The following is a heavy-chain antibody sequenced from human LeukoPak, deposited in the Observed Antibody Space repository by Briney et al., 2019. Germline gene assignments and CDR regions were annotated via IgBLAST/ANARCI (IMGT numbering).Heavy chain of an antibody. V-gene: IGHV3-13*01. CDR3: ARASDSSGYYPFDY. CDR2: IGTAGDT. Sequence: GGSLTLSCTASGITFSSYDMHWVRQATGKGLEWISAIGTAGDTYYPGSVKGRFTISRENAKNSLYLQMNSLRAGDTAVYYCARASDSSGYYPFDYWGQGTLVTVSS. D-gene: IGHD3-22*01. CDR1: GITFSSYD. J-gene: IGHJ4*02.